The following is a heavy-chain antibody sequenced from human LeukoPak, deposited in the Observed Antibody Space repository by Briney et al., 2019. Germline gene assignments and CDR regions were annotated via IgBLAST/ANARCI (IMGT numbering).Heavy chain of an antibody. Sequence: ASVKVSCKASGYTFTSYGISWVRQAPGQGLEWMGWISAYNGNTNYAQKLQGRVTMTTDTSTSTAYMELRSLRSDDTAVYYCARPFSDYGGNSNYYYYYYMDVWGKGTTVTVSS. CDR2: ISAYNGNT. V-gene: IGHV1-18*01. D-gene: IGHD4-23*01. CDR1: GYTFTSYG. J-gene: IGHJ6*03. CDR3: ARPFSDYGGNSNYYYYYYMDV.